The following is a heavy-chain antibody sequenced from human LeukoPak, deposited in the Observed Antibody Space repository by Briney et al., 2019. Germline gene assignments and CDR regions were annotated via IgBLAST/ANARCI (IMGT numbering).Heavy chain of an antibody. D-gene: IGHD3-10*01. CDR2: IIGSAGNT. CDR1: GLTVSSYA. CDR3: AKYTSGTSYRGLDQ. Sequence: GESLRLSCGASGLTVSSYAMSWVRQAPGKGLEWVSTIIGSAGNTYYADSVKGRFTISRDDSKNTVYLQMNSLRAEDTAVYSCAKYTSGTSYRGLDQWGHATLVTVLS. J-gene: IGHJ4*01. V-gene: IGHV3-23*01.